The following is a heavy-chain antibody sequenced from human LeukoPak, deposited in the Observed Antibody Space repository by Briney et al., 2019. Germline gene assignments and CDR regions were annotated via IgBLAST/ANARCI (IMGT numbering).Heavy chain of an antibody. CDR2: ISYDGSNK. V-gene: IGHV3-30*18. CDR1: GFTFSSYG. Sequence: GGSLRLSCAASGFTFSSYGMHCVRQAPGKGLEWVAVISYDGSNKYYADSVKGRFTISRDNSKNTLYLQMNSLRAEDTAVYYCAKELDGCYFDLWGRGTLVTVSS. J-gene: IGHJ2*01. CDR3: AKELDGCYFDL. D-gene: IGHD5-24*01.